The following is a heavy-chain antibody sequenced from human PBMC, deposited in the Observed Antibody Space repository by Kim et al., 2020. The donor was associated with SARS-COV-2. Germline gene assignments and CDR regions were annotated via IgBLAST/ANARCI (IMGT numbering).Heavy chain of an antibody. Sequence: SETLSLTCAVSGGSISSSNWWSWVRQPPGKGLEWIGEIYHSGSTNYNPSLKSRVTISVDKSKNQFSLKLSSVTAADTAVYYCARNYGGNSGDYFDYWGQGTLVTVSS. V-gene: IGHV4-4*02. CDR3: ARNYGGNSGDYFDY. CDR1: GGSISSSNW. D-gene: IGHD4-17*01. CDR2: IYHSGST. J-gene: IGHJ4*02.